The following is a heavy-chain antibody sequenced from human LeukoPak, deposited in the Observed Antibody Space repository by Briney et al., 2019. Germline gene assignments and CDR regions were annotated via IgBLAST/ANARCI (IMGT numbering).Heavy chain of an antibody. CDR3: ARVPLGGSGELLPNDY. CDR1: GGTFSSYA. D-gene: IGHD3-10*01. CDR2: IIPIFGTA. V-gene: IGHV1-69*05. J-gene: IGHJ4*02. Sequence: SVKVSCKASGGTFSSYAISWVRQAPGQGLEWMGRIIPIFGTANYAQKFQGRVTITTDESTSTAYMELSSLRSEDTAVYYCARVPLGGSGELLPNDYWGQGTLVTVSS.